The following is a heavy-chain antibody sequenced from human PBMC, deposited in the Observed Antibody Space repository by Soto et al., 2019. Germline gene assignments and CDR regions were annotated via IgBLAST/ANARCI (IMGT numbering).Heavy chain of an antibody. CDR1: GRTFSSYA. D-gene: IGHD5-12*01. J-gene: IGHJ5*02. CDR3: ARPYSGLFNRFDP. V-gene: IGHV1-69*06. CDR2: IIPIFGTA. Sequence: SVKLSCKASGRTFSSYAISWVRQAPGQGLDWMGGIIPIFGTANYAQKFQGRVTITADKSTSTAYMELSSLRSEDTAVYYCARPYSGLFNRFDPWGQGTLVTVSS.